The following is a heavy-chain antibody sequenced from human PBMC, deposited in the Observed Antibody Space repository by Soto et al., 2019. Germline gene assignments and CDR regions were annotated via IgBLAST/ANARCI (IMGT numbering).Heavy chain of an antibody. D-gene: IGHD6-6*01. CDR1: GFTFSSYG. J-gene: IGHJ5*02. Sequence: GSLRLSCAASGFTFSSYGMHWVRQAPGKGLEWVAVISYDGSNKYYADSVKGRFTISRDNSKNTLYLQMNSLRAEDTAVYYCARKKPLARSNWFDPWGQGTLVTVSS. CDR2: ISYDGSNK. CDR3: ARKKPLARSNWFDP. V-gene: IGHV3-30*03.